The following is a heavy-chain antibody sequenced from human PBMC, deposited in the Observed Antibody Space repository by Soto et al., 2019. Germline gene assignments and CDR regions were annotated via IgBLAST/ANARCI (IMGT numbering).Heavy chain of an antibody. J-gene: IGHJ4*02. V-gene: IGHV4-31*03. Sequence: SETLSLTCTVSGGSISSGGYYWSWIRQHPGKGLEWIGYIYYSGSTYYNPSLKSRVTISVDTSKNQFSLKLSSVTAADTAVYYCARGPEGYASYWGQGTLVTVSS. CDR3: ARGPEGYASY. CDR1: GGSISSGGYY. D-gene: IGHD5-12*01. CDR2: IYYSGST.